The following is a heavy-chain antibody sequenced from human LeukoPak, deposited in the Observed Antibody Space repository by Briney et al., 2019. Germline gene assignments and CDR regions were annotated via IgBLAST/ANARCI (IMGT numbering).Heavy chain of an antibody. CDR1: GGSISSGSYY. CDR2: IYTSGST. CDR3: ARSRVGLFQH. D-gene: IGHD1-26*01. Sequence: DPSETLSLTCTVSGGSISSGSYYWSWIRQPAGKGLEWIGRIYTSGSTNYNPSLKSRVTISVDTFKNQFSLKLSSVTAADTAVYYCARSRVGLFQHWGQGTLVTVSS. V-gene: IGHV4-61*02. J-gene: IGHJ1*01.